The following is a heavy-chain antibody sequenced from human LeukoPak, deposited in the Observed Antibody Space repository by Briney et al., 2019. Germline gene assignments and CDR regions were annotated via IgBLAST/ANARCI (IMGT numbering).Heavy chain of an antibody. V-gene: IGHV4-59*08. CDR1: GGSISSYY. CDR3: ARHARYYDYVWGSLDY. D-gene: IGHD3-16*01. J-gene: IGHJ4*02. CDR2: IYYSGST. Sequence: SETLSLTCTVSGGSISSYYWSWIRQPPGKGLEWIGYIYYSGSTNYNPSLKSRVTISVDTSKNQFSLKLSSVTAADTAVYYCARHARYYDYVWGSLDYWGQGTLVTVSS.